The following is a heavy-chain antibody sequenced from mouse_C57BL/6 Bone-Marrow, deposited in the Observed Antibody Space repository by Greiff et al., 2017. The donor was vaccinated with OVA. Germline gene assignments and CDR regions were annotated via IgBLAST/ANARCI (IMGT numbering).Heavy chain of an antibody. D-gene: IGHD1-1*01. J-gene: IGHJ2*01. CDR2: IYPGDGDT. CDR3: ARDYGPYFDY. Sequence: VKLMESGPELVKPGASVKISCKASGYAFSSSWMNWVKQRPGKGLEWIGRIYPGDGDTNYNGKFKGKATLTADKSSSTAYMQLSSLTSEDSAVYFSARDYGPYFDYWGQGTTLTVSS. CDR1: GYAFSSSW. V-gene: IGHV1-82*01.